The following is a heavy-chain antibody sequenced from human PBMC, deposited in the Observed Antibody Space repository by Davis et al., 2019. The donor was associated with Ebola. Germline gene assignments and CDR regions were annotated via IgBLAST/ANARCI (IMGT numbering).Heavy chain of an antibody. D-gene: IGHD6-19*01. CDR3: ARDTSGIAVAGQ. CDR1: GYTFTSYA. CDR2: INAGNGNT. Sequence: ASVKVSCKASGYTFTSYAMHWVRQAPGQRLEWMGWINAGNGNTNYAQKLQGRVTMTTDTSTSTAYMELRSLRSDDTAVYYCARDTSGIAVAGQWGQGTLVTVSP. V-gene: IGHV1-3*01. J-gene: IGHJ4*02.